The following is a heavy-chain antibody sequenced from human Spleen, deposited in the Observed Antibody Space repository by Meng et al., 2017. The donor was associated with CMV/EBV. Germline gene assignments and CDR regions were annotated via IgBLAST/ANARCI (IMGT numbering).Heavy chain of an antibody. CDR2: IYYSGST. Sequence: VQWKETGPGLVKPSQTLSLTCTVSGGSSSSGDYYWSWIRQPPGKGLEWIGYIYYSGSTYYNPSLKSRVTISVDTSKNQFSLKLSSVTAADTAVYYCARSPYCGGDCRLFDLWGRGTLVTVSS. J-gene: IGHJ2*01. CDR1: GGSSSSGDYY. V-gene: IGHV4-30-4*08. CDR3: ARSPYCGGDCRLFDL. D-gene: IGHD2-21*02.